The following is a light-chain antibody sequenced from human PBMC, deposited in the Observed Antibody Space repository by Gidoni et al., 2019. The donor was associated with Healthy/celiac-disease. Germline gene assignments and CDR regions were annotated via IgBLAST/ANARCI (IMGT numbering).Light chain of an antibody. Sequence: DLHMPQSPAALSASVGDRVTITCRASQSISSYLHWYQQKPGKAPKLLIYAASSLQSGVPSRFSGSGSGTDFTLTISSLQPEDFATYYCQQSYSTPYTFGQGTKLEIK. CDR3: QQSYSTPYT. CDR1: QSISSY. V-gene: IGKV1-39*01. J-gene: IGKJ2*01. CDR2: AAS.